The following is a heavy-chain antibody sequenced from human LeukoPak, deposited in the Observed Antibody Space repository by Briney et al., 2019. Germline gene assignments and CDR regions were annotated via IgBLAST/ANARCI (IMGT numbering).Heavy chain of an antibody. D-gene: IGHD6-19*01. J-gene: IGHJ4*02. CDR3: ARTSASEYSSGWYAKVFDY. CDR1: GFTVSSNY. V-gene: IGHV3-66*01. CDR2: IYSGGST. Sequence: GGSLRLSCTASGFTVSSNYMSWVRQAPGMGLEWVSVIYSGGSTYYADSVKGRFTISRDNSKNTLYLQMNSLRAEDTAVYYCARTSASEYSSGWYAKVFDYWGQGTLVTVSS.